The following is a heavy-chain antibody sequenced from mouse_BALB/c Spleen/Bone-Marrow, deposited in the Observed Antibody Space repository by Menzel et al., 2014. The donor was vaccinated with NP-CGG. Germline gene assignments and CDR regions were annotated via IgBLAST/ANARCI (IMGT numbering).Heavy chain of an antibody. J-gene: IGHJ3*01. Sequence: QVLLKESGPELVKPGALVKISCKASGYIFTSYDINWVKQRPGQGLEWIGWIYPGDGSTKYNEKFKGKATLTADKSSSTAYMQLSSLTSENSAVYFCARGGGYGNSPWFAYWGQGTLVTVSA. CDR2: IYPGDGST. V-gene: IGHV1S56*01. D-gene: IGHD2-10*02. CDR1: GYIFTSYD. CDR3: ARGGGYGNSPWFAY.